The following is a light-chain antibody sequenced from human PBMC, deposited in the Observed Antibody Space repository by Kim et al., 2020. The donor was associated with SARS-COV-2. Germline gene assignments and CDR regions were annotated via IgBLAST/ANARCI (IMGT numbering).Light chain of an antibody. Sequence: SVSPGQRAALACRASQCVSSNVAWYQQKPGQAPRLLIFGASIRATGIPTRLSGSGSETEFTLTISSLQSEDFAVYYCHQYNNWPHTFGQGTKLEI. CDR1: QCVSSN. V-gene: IGKV3-15*01. CDR2: GAS. J-gene: IGKJ2*01. CDR3: HQYNNWPHT.